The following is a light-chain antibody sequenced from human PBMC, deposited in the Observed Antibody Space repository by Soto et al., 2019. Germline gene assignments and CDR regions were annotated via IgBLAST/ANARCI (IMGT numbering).Light chain of an antibody. CDR1: SSDVGGYNY. CDR2: DVS. V-gene: IGLV2-14*01. J-gene: IGLJ1*01. CDR3: SSYTISSTLEGV. Sequence: QSVLTQPASVSGSPGQSITISCTGTSSDVGGYNYVSWYQQHPGKAPKLMIYDVSNRPSGVSNRFSGSKSGNTASLTISGLQAEGEADYYCSSYTISSTLEGVFGTGTKVTVL.